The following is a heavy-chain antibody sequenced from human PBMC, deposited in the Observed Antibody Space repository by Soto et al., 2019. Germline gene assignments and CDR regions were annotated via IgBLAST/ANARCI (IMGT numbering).Heavy chain of an antibody. Sequence: PGGSLRLSCTTSGLTFRNHAMTWVRQAPDKGLEWVSTISDSGVNTHYADSVKGRFTISRDNSRNTLYLQMNSLRAEDTAVYYRAQDQSKTATFGVVTLSCGQGTLVTVSS. J-gene: IGHJ5*02. D-gene: IGHD3-3*01. V-gene: IGHV3-23*01. CDR2: ISDSGVNT. CDR1: GLTFRNHA. CDR3: AQDQSKTATFGVVTLS.